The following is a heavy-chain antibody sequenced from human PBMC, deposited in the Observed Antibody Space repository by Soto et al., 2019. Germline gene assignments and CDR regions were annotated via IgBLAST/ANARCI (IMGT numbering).Heavy chain of an antibody. CDR3: ASGRGRSFYYGMDV. J-gene: IGHJ6*02. D-gene: IGHD1-26*01. CDR1: RFTFSSYA. V-gene: IGHV3-23*01. CDR2: ISGSGDST. Sequence: EVQLLESGGGLVQPGGSLRLSCAASRFTFSSYAMTWVRQAPGKGLEWVSAISGSGDSTYYAGSVKGRFTISRDNSKNTLYQQMNSLRAEDTAVYYCASGRGRSFYYGMDVWGQGTTVTVSS.